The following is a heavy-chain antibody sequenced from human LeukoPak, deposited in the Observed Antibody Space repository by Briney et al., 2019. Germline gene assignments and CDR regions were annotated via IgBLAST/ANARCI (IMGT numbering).Heavy chain of an antibody. CDR1: GFTFSNYS. CDR3: ARDGTAMVTFSYYYYMDV. V-gene: IGHV3-21*01. CDR2: ISSSSNYI. Sequence: GGSLRLSCAASGFTFSNYSMNWVRQAPGKGLEWVSSISSSSNYIYYADSVKGRFTISRDNAKNSLYLQMNSLRAEDTAVYYCARDGTAMVTFSYYYYMDVWGKGTTVTISS. J-gene: IGHJ6*03. D-gene: IGHD5-18*01.